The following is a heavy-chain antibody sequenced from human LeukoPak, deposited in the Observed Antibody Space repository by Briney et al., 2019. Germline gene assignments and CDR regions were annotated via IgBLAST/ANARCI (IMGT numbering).Heavy chain of an antibody. CDR1: GGSISSSGYY. J-gene: IGHJ3*02. CDR3: ARGEGRAFDI. D-gene: IGHD1-26*01. Sequence: PSATLSLTCTVSGGSISSSGYYWGWIRETPGKGLEWIGSIYYSGNTYYNPSLKSRVTISIDTSKNQFSLKLNSVTAADTAVYYCARGEGRAFDIWGQGTMVTVSS. CDR2: IYYSGNT. V-gene: IGHV4-39*07.